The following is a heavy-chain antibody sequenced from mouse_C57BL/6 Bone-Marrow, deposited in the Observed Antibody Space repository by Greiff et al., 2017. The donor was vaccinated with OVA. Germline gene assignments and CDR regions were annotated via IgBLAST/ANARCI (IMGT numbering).Heavy chain of an antibody. J-gene: IGHJ4*01. V-gene: IGHV1-69*01. CDR3: ARWDYYGSFYAMDY. D-gene: IGHD1-1*01. CDR1: GYTFTSYW. CDR2: IDPSDSYT. Sequence: QVQLQQPGAELVMPGASVKLSCKASGYTFTSYWMHWVKQRPGQGLEWIGEIDPSDSYTNYNQKFKGKSTLTVDKSSSTAYMQLSSLTSEDSAVYYCARWDYYGSFYAMDYWGQGTSGTVSS.